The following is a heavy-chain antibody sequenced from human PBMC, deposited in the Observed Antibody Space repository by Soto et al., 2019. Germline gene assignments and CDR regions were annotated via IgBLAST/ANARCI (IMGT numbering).Heavy chain of an antibody. Sequence: QVQLVESGGGVVQPGTSLRLSCVGSGFTFRSYVIHWVRQAPGKGLEWVALTSYDGNGKYYGDSVRGRFTISRDNSRNTVDLQMDSLRLEDTALYYCARWGTTGGLDVWGQGTLVSVSS. CDR2: TSYDGNGK. CDR3: ARWGTTGGLDV. CDR1: GFTFRSYV. J-gene: IGHJ1*01. D-gene: IGHD3-16*01. V-gene: IGHV3-30*19.